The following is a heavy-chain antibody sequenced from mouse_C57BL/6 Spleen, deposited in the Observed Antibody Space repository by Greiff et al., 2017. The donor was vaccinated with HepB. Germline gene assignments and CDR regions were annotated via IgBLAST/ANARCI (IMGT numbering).Heavy chain of an antibody. CDR3: ARGGSSHWYFDV. CDR1: GFTFSSYA. Sequence: EVQRVESGGGLVKPGGSLKLSCAASGFTFSSYAMSWVRQTPEKRLEWVATISDGGSYTYYPDNVKGRFTISRDNAKNNLYPQMSHLKSEDTAMYYCARGGSSHWYFDVWGTGTTVTVSS. D-gene: IGHD1-1*01. CDR2: ISDGGSYT. V-gene: IGHV5-4*01. J-gene: IGHJ1*03.